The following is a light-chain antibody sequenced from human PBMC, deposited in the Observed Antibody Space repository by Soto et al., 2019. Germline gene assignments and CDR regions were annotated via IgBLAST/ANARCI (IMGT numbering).Light chain of an antibody. V-gene: IGKV3-15*01. J-gene: IGKJ4*01. Sequence: EIVMTQSPDTLSVSRGERATLSCRASQSISRNLAWYQQKPGQAPRLLIYGASTRATGIPARFSGRGSGTEFSLTISSLQSEDFTVYYCQQYHNWPPVTFGGGTKVDIK. CDR1: QSISRN. CDR2: GAS. CDR3: QQYHNWPPVT.